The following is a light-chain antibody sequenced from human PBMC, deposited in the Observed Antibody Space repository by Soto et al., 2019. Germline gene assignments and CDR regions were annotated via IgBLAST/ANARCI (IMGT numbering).Light chain of an antibody. CDR3: QSYDSTLSARYV. CDR1: SSDVGGYKY. V-gene: IGLV2-8*01. CDR2: EVS. Sequence: QSALTQPPSASGSPGQSVTISCTGSSSDVGGYKYVSWYQHHPGKAPKLMVYEVSKRPPGVPARFSGSKSGNTASLTVSGLQSEDEADYYCQSYDSTLSARYVFGTGTKVTVL. J-gene: IGLJ1*01.